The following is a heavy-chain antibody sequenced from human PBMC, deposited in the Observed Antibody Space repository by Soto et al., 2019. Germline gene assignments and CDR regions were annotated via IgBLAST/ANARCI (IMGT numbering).Heavy chain of an antibody. CDR2: IYHSGST. Sequence: PSETLSLTCAVSGGSISSGGYSWSWIRQPPGKGLEWIGYIYHSGSTYYNPSLKSRVTISVDRSKNQFSLKLSSVTAADTAVYYCARGRSCSWSTLLAPPYSFDYRGQGTLVTVSS. V-gene: IGHV4-30-2*01. D-gene: IGHD6-13*01. J-gene: IGHJ4*02. CDR1: GGSISSGGYS. CDR3: ARGRSCSWSTLLAPPYSFDY.